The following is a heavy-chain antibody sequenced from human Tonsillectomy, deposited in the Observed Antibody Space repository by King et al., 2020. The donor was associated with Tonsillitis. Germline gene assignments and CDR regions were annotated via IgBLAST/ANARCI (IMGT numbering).Heavy chain of an antibody. D-gene: IGHD3-22*01. CDR1: GFTFSSYA. CDR3: ARDQSSGESTGYLND. V-gene: IGHV3-30-3*01. J-gene: IGHJ4*02. Sequence: VQLVESGGGVVQPGRSLRLSCAASGFTFSSYAMHWVRQAPGKGLEWVAVISFDGSNKYYADSVKGRFTISRDNSKNTLYLRMNSLRAEDTAVYYCARDQSSGESTGYLNDWGQGTLVTVSS. CDR2: ISFDGSNK.